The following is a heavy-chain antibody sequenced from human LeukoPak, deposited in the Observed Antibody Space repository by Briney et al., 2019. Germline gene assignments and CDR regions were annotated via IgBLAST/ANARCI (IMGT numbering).Heavy chain of an antibody. D-gene: IGHD1-26*01. J-gene: IGHJ4*02. CDR2: MREDGREI. Sequence: GGSLRLSCVASGFPYDVQTMSWVRQAPGKGLEWVASMREDGREIHYVDSVKGRFTISRDNPKNSLYLQMNSLRAKDTAVYYCARGGATGGRFENWGQGTLVTVSS. CDR1: GFPYDVQT. V-gene: IGHV3-7*01. CDR3: ARGGATGGRFEN.